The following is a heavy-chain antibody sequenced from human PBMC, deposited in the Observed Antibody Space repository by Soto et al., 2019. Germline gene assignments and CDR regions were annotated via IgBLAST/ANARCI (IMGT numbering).Heavy chain of an antibody. CDR1: GFTFTSYA. CDR2: ISGSGGNT. CDR3: AIYVTGYYYYRIDV. J-gene: IGHJ6*02. D-gene: IGHD3-10*02. Sequence: PGGSLRLSCAAAGFTFTSYAMNWVRQAPGKGLEWVSAISGSGGNTYYADSVKGRFTISRDNSKNTLYLQMNSLRAEDTAVYCCAIYVTGYYYYRIDVWGRGTPVIFSS. V-gene: IGHV3-23*01.